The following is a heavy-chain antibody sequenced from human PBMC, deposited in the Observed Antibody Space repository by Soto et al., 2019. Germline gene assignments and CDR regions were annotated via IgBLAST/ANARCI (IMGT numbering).Heavy chain of an antibody. CDR3: AREGHCSGGSCSDY. Sequence: QVQLVQSGAEVKKPGSSVKVSCKASGGTFSSYTISWVRQAPGQGLEWMGRIIPILGIANYAQKFQGRVTITADKSTSTAYMELSSLRSEATAVYYCAREGHCSGGSCSDYWGQGTLVTVSS. CDR1: GGTFSSYT. J-gene: IGHJ4*02. CDR2: IIPILGIA. D-gene: IGHD2-15*01. V-gene: IGHV1-69*08.